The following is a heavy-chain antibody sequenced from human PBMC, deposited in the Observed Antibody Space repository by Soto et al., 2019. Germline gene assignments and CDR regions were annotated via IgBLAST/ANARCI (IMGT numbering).Heavy chain of an antibody. CDR3: ARAFRVFLERSRYGMDV. CDR2: IIPIFGTA. Sequence: SVKVSCKASGGTFSSYAISWVRQAPGQGLEWMGGIIPIFGTANYAQKFQGRVTITADESTSTAYMELSSLRSEDTAVYYCARAFRVFLERSRYGMDVWGQGTTVTVSS. V-gene: IGHV1-69*13. D-gene: IGHD3-3*01. CDR1: GGTFSSYA. J-gene: IGHJ6*02.